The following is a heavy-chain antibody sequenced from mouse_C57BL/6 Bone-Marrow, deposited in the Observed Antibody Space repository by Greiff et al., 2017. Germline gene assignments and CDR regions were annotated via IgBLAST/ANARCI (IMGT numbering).Heavy chain of an antibody. CDR1: GYAFTNYL. D-gene: IGHD1-1*01. CDR2: INPGSGGT. J-gene: IGHJ2*01. V-gene: IGHV1-54*01. CDR3: ARRNYYGSSYFDY. Sequence: VQLQQSGAELVRPGTSVKVSCKASGYAFTNYLIEWVKQRPGQGLEWIGVINPGSGGTNYNEKFKGKATLTADNSSSTAYMQLSSLTSEDSAVYFCARRNYYGSSYFDYWGQGTTLTVSS.